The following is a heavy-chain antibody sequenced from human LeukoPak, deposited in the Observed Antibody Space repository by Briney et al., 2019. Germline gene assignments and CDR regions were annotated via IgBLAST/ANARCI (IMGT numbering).Heavy chain of an antibody. CDR3: ARKYSYGPNDAFDI. J-gene: IGHJ3*02. CDR2: IYYSGST. D-gene: IGHD5-18*01. Sequence: SETLSLTCTVSGGSVSSGSYYWSWIRQPPGKGPEWIGYIYYSGSTNYNPSPKSRVTISVDTSKNQFSLKLSSVTAADTAVYYCARKYSYGPNDAFDIWGQGTMVTVSS. V-gene: IGHV4-61*01. CDR1: GGSVSSGSYY.